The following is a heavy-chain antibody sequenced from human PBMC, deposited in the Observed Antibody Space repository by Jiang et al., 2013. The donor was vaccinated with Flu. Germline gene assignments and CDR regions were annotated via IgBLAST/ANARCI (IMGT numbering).Heavy chain of an antibody. D-gene: IGHD7-27*01. V-gene: IGHV6-1*01. CDR2: TYYRSKWNN. J-gene: IGHJ2*01. CDR3: ARAPTGGWYFGS. Sequence: SQTLSLTCAISGDSVSSNSAAWNWIRQSPSRGLEWLGRTYYRSKWNNDYAISVKSRITINPDTSKNQFSLQLNSVTPEDTAVYYCARAPTGGWYFGSLGPWHPGHCLL. CDR1: GDSVSSNSAA.